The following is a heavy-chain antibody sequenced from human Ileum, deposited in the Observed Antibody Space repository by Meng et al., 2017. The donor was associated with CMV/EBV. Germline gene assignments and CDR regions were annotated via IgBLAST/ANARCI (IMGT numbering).Heavy chain of an antibody. CDR2: ISAFGSL. CDR3: SRGLIAVAGPDY. V-gene: IGHV3-11*04. CDR1: GFDFGDHFGNHF. Sequence: GESLKISCTGSGFDFGDHFGNHFMYWIRQAPGKGLEWIAYISAFGSLTYYAQSVKGRFTISRDNAKNSLYLQMNSLRAEDTAVYYCSRGLIAVAGPDYWGQGTLVTVSS. D-gene: IGHD6-19*01. J-gene: IGHJ4*02.